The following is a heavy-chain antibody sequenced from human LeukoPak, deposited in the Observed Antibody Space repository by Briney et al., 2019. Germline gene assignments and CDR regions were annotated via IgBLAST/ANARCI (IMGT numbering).Heavy chain of an antibody. J-gene: IGHJ4*02. CDR3: AKDSNYDSSGRFDY. CDR2: ISWNSGSI. Sequence: GGSLRLSCAASGFTFDDYAMHWVRQAPGKGLEWVSGISWNSGSIGYADSVKGRFTIPRDNAKNSLYLQMNSLRAEDTALYYCAKDSNYDSSGRFDYWGQGTLVTVSS. D-gene: IGHD3-22*01. CDR1: GFTFDDYA. V-gene: IGHV3-9*01.